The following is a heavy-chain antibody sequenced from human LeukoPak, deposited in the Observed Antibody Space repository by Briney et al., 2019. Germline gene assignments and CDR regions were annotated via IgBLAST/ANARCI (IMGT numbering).Heavy chain of an antibody. V-gene: IGHV3-7*05. CDR2: IKKDGSEK. D-gene: IGHD2-15*01. Sequence: GGSLRLSCAASGFSFSTYLMSWVRQAPGKGLEWVANIKKDGSEKYYVDSVKGRFTISRDNAKSSLYLQMNSLRAEDTAVYYCARVGSTCDHWGQGTLVTVSS. CDR1: GFSFSTYL. J-gene: IGHJ4*02. CDR3: ARVGSTCDH.